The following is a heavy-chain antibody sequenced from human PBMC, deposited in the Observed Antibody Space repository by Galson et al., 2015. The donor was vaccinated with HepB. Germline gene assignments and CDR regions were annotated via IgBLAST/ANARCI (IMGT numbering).Heavy chain of an antibody. J-gene: IGHJ4*02. V-gene: IGHV1-18*04. D-gene: IGHD5-12*01. Sequence: SVKVSCKASGYTFTSYGISWVRQAPGQGLEWMGWISAYNGNTNYAQKLQGRATMTTDTSTSTAYMELRSLRSDDTAVYYCARGTDIVATISHFDYWGQGTLVTVSS. CDR2: ISAYNGNT. CDR3: ARGTDIVATISHFDY. CDR1: GYTFTSYG.